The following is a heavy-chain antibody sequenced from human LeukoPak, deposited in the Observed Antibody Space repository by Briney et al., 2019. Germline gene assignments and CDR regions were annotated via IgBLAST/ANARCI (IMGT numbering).Heavy chain of an antibody. CDR1: GFTFSSYA. CDR2: ISSNGGST. D-gene: IGHD6-19*01. CDR3: VKVGSGRPFDY. Sequence: GGSLRLSCSASGFTFSSYAMHWVRQAPGKGLEYVSAISSNGGSTYYADSVKGRFTISRDNSKNTLYLQMSSLRAEDTAVYYRVKVGSGRPFDYWGQGTLVTVSS. J-gene: IGHJ4*02. V-gene: IGHV3-64D*06.